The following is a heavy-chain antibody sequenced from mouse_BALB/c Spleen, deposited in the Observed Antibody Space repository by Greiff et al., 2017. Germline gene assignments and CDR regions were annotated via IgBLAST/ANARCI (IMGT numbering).Heavy chain of an antibody. D-gene: IGHD1-1*01. CDR1: GFTFSSYA. CDR2: ISSGGSYT. J-gene: IGHJ3*01. Sequence: EVKLMESGGGLVKPGGSLKLSCAASGFTFSSYAMSWVRQSPEKRLEWVAEISSGGSYTYYPDTVTGRFTISRDNAKNTLYLEMSSLRSEDTAMYYCAREGETGSSFAYWGQGTLVTVSA. V-gene: IGHV5-9-4*01. CDR3: AREGETGSSFAY.